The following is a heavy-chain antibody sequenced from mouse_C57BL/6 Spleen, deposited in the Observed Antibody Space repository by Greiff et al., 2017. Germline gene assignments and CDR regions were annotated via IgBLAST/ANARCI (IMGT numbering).Heavy chain of an antibody. CDR1: GFTFSDSY. CDR3: ARLYYGSSYVAMDY. V-gene: IGHV5-16*01. Sequence: EVMLVESEGGLVQPGSSMKLSCTASGFTFSDSYMAWVRQVPEKGLEWVANINYDGSSTYYLDSLKSRFIISRDNAKNILYLQMSSLKSEDTATYYCARLYYGSSYVAMDYWGQGTSVTVSS. J-gene: IGHJ4*01. D-gene: IGHD1-1*01. CDR2: INYDGSST.